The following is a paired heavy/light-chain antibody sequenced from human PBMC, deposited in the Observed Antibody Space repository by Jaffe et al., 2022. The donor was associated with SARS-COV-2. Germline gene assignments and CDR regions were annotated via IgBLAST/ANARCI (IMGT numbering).Light chain of an antibody. CDR3: QQYNSYSGT. J-gene: IGKJ4*01. CDR1: QSISSW. V-gene: IGKV1-5*03. Sequence: DIQMTQSPSTLSASVGDRVTITCRASQSISSWLAWYQQKPGKAPKLLIYKASSLESGVPSRFSGSGSGTEFTLTISSLQPDDFATYYCQQYNSYSGTFGGGTKVEIK. CDR2: KAS.
Heavy chain of an antibody. D-gene: IGHD3-22*01. CDR1: GFTFSSYA. V-gene: IGHV3-23*01. CDR3: AKSGGDYYDSSGYYRDYYFDY. CDR2: ISGSGGST. J-gene: IGHJ4*02. Sequence: EVQLLESGGGLVQPGGSLRLSCAASGFTFSSYAMSWVRQAPGKGLEWVSAISGSGGSTYYADSVKGRFTISRDNSKNTLYLQMNSLRAEDTAVYYCAKSGGDYYDSSGYYRDYYFDYWGQGTLVTVSS.